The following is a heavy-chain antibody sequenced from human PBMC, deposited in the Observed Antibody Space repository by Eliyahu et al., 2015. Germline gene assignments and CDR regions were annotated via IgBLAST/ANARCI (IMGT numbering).Heavy chain of an antibody. CDR3: ARDGYSSSWAYYYXGMDV. D-gene: IGHD6-13*01. Sequence: LEWVSSISSSSSYIYYADSVKGRFTISRDNAKNSLYLQMNSLRAEDTAVYYCARDGYSSSWAYYYXGMDVWGQGTTVTVSS. J-gene: IGHJ6*02. V-gene: IGHV3-21*01. CDR2: ISSSSSYI.